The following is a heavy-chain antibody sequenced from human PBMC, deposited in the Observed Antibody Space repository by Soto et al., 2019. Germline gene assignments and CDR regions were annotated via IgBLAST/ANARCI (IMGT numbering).Heavy chain of an antibody. CDR2: IYHSGST. Sequence: SETLSLTCAVSGGSISSSNWWSWVRQPPGKGLEWIGEIYHSGSTNYNPSLKSRVTISVDKPKNQFSLKLSSVTAADTAVYYCARSSSLVGGWYLWWFDPWGQGTLVTVS. D-gene: IGHD6-19*01. CDR1: GGSISSSNW. CDR3: ARSSSLVGGWYLWWFDP. V-gene: IGHV4-4*02. J-gene: IGHJ5*02.